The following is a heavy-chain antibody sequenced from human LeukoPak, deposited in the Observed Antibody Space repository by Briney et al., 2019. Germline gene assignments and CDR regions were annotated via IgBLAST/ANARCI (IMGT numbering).Heavy chain of an antibody. V-gene: IGHV3-7*03. CDR2: IKDDGSEK. CDR3: ARARDSSWDY. J-gene: IGHJ4*02. CDR1: GFTFSSYW. Sequence: GGSLRLSCAASGFTFSSYWMSWVRQAPGKGLEWVANIKDDGSEKYYVDSVKGRFTISRDDAKNSLYLQTNSLRAEDTAVYYCARARDSSWDYWGQGTLVTVSS. D-gene: IGHD6-13*01.